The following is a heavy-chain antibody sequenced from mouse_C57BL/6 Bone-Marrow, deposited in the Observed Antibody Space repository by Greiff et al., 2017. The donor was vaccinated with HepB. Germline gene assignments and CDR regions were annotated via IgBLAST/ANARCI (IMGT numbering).Heavy chain of an antibody. CDR3: ARGGDYFDY. CDR2: IYPRSGNT. Sequence: QAQLKESGAELARPGASVKLSCKASGYTFTSYGISWVKQRTGQGLEWIGEIYPRSGNTYYNEKFKGKATLTADKSSSTAYMELRSLTSEDSAVYFCARGGDYFDYWGQGTTLTVSS. CDR1: GYTFTSYG. V-gene: IGHV1-81*01. J-gene: IGHJ2*01.